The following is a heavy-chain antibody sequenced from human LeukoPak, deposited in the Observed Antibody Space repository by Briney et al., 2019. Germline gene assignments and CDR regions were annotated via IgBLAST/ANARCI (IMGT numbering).Heavy chain of an antibody. D-gene: IGHD2-21*02. CDR3: SKEGSDDYYFDY. CDR2: ISSTGGNT. J-gene: IGHJ4*02. CDR1: GFIFSDYG. Sequence: EGSLRLSRAASGFIFSDYGMSWARQAPGKGLEWVSVISSTGGNTYYADSVKGRFTISRDNSKNTVYLQMNSLRAEDTALYYCSKEGSDDYYFDYWGQGTLLTVSS. V-gene: IGHV3-23*01.